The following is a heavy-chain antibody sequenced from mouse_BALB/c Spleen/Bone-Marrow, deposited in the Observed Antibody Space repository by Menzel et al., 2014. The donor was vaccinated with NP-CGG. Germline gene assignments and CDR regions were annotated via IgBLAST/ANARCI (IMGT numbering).Heavy chain of an antibody. J-gene: IGHJ1*01. CDR2: ISYSDIT. CDR3: ARSRGLRRDWYFDV. D-gene: IGHD2-4*01. CDR1: GYSITSDYA. Sequence: EVKLMESGPGLVKPSQSLSLTCTVTGYSITSDYAWNWIRQFPGNKLEWMGYISYSDITSYNPSLKSRISITRDTSKNQFFLQLNSVTTEDTATYYCARSRGLRRDWYFDVWGAGTTVTVSS. V-gene: IGHV3-2*02.